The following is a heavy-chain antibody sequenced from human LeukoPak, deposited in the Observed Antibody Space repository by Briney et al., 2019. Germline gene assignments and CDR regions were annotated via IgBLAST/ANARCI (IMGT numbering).Heavy chain of an antibody. D-gene: IGHD3-16*02. J-gene: IGHJ5*02. Sequence: ASVKVSCKASGYTFTSYGISWVRQAPGQGLEWMGWISAYNGNTNYAQKLQGRVTMTTDTPTSTAYMELRSLRSDDTAVYYCARGGPSYDYVWGSYRFNWFDPWGQGTLVTVSS. CDR2: ISAYNGNT. CDR1: GYTFTSYG. V-gene: IGHV1-18*01. CDR3: ARGGPSYDYVWGSYRFNWFDP.